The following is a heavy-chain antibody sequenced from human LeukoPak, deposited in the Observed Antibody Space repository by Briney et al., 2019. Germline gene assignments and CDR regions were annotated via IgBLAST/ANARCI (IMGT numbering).Heavy chain of an antibody. CDR3: ARYFYDSSGYPYYFDY. J-gene: IGHJ4*02. CDR2: IYSGGST. D-gene: IGHD3-22*01. Sequence: PGGSLRLSCAASGFTVSSNYMSWVRQAPGKGLEWVSVIYSGGSTYYADSVKGRFTISRDNSKNTLYLQMNSLRAEDTAVYFCARYFYDSSGYPYYFDYWGQGTLVTVSS. CDR1: GFTVSSNY. V-gene: IGHV3-53*01.